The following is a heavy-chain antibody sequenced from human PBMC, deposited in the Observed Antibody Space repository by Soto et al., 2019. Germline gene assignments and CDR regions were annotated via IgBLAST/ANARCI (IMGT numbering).Heavy chain of an antibody. V-gene: IGHV3-15*01. Sequence: TGGSLRLSCAASGFTFSNAWMSWVRQAPGKGLEWVGRIKSKTDGGTTDYAAPVKGGFTISRDDSKNTLYLQMNSLKTEDTAVYYCTTGVVVVPADRNYYYYYGMDVWGQGTTVTVSS. J-gene: IGHJ6*02. D-gene: IGHD2-2*01. CDR3: TTGVVVVPADRNYYYYYGMDV. CDR1: GFTFSNAW. CDR2: IKSKTDGGTT.